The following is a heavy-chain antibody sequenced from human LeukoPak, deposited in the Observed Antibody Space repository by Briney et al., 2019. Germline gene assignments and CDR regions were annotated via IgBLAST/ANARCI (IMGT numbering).Heavy chain of an antibody. J-gene: IGHJ4*01. D-gene: IGHD3-10*01. CDR3: ARRITMVRVLPRTRYYFDS. Sequence: AAVKFSCKASRYTFARYDIKWARHATGQGIEWMGWISVYNGNTNYAQKLQGRVTMATDTSTSTAYMERSSLRSDDTAVYHRARRITMVRVLPRTRYYFDSSG. V-gene: IGHV1-18*01. CDR2: ISVYNGNT. CDR1: RYTFARYD.